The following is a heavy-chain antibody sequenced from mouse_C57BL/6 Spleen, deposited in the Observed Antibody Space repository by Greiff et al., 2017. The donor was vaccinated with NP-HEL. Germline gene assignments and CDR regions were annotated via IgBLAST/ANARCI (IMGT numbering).Heavy chain of an antibody. Sequence: VQLQQSGPVLVKPGASVKMSCKASGYTFTDYYMNWVKQSHGKSLEWIGVINPYNGGTSYNQKFKGKATLTVDKSSSTAYMELNSLTSEDSAVYYCASSPYYGSSPAFAYWGQGTLVTVSA. CDR3: ASSPYYGSSPAFAY. D-gene: IGHD1-1*01. J-gene: IGHJ3*01. CDR1: GYTFTDYY. V-gene: IGHV1-19*01. CDR2: INPYNGGT.